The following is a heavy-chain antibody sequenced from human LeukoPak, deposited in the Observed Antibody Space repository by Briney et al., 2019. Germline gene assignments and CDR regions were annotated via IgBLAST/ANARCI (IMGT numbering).Heavy chain of an antibody. D-gene: IGHD2-2*01. CDR2: IYYSGST. CDR3: AGGASSTSPYYYYYMDV. Sequence: SETLSLTCTVSGGSISSGGYYWSWIRQHPGKGLEWIGYIYYSGSTYYNPSLKSRVTISVDTSKNQFSLKLSSVTAADTGVYYCAGGASSTSPYYYYYMDVWGKGTTVTVSS. CDR1: GGSISSGGYY. J-gene: IGHJ6*03. V-gene: IGHV4-31*03.